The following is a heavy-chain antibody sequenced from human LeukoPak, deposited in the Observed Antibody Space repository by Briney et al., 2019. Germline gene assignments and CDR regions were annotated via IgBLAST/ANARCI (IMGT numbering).Heavy chain of an antibody. CDR1: GGSISSGSYY. V-gene: IGHV4-61*02. CDR2: IYTSGST. CDR3: ARYGYCSGGSGPVRCGYYYYMDV. Sequence: SETLFLTCTVSGGSISSGSYYWSWIRQPAGKGLEWIGRIYTSGSTNYNPSLKSRVTISVDTSKNQFSLKLSSVTAADTAVYYCARYGYCSGGSGPVRCGYYYYMDVWGKGTTVTISS. J-gene: IGHJ6*03. D-gene: IGHD2-15*01.